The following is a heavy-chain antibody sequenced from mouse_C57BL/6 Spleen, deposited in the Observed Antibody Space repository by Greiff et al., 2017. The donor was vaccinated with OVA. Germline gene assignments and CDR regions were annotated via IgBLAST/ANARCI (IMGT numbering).Heavy chain of an antibody. Sequence: DVKLVESGGGLVKPGGSLKLSCAASGFTFSSYAMSWVRQTPEKRLEWVATISAGGSYTYYPDNVKGRFTISRDNAKNNLYLQMSHLKSEDTAMYYCARDHWDGYAMDYWGQGTSVTVSS. D-gene: IGHD4-1*01. J-gene: IGHJ4*01. CDR1: GFTFSSYA. CDR2: ISAGGSYT. V-gene: IGHV5-4*01. CDR3: ARDHWDGYAMDY.